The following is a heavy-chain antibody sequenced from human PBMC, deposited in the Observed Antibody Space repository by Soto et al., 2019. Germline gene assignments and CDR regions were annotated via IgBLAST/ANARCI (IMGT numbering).Heavy chain of an antibody. CDR3: AIYDFWSGVDY. V-gene: IGHV3-48*01. D-gene: IGHD3-3*01. CDR1: GFTFSSYS. Sequence: GGSLRLSCAASGFTFSSYSMNWVCQAPGKGLEWVSYISSSSSTIYYADSVKGRFTISRDNAKNSLYLQMNSLRAEDTAVYYCAIYDFWSGVDYWGQGTLVTVSS. CDR2: ISSSSSTI. J-gene: IGHJ4*02.